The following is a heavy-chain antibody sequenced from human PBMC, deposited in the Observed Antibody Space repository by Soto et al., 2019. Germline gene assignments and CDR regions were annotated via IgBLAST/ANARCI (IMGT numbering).Heavy chain of an antibody. V-gene: IGHV3-23*01. CDR3: AKAPPGVHSNYVHYYYYYGMDV. CDR2: ISGSGGTT. J-gene: IGHJ6*02. CDR1: AFTFSNYA. Sequence: GGSLRLSCAASAFTFSNYAMNWVRQAPGKGLEWVSAISGSGGTTYYADSVKGRFTISRDNSKNTLYLQMNSLRAEDTAVYYCAKAPPGVHSNYVHYYYYYGMDVWGQGTTVTVSS. D-gene: IGHD4-4*01.